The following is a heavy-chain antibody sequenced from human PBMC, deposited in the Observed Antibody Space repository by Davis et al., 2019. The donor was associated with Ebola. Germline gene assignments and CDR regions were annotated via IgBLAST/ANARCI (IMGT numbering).Heavy chain of an antibody. J-gene: IGHJ6*02. Sequence: AASVKVSCKASGYTFTSYGITWVRQAPGQGFEWMGWISAYTGYTNYPQKLQGRVSMTTDTSTSTAYMELRSLRSDDTAVYYCATSRGSYWSDNYYYYGMDVWGQGTTVTVSS. CDR3: ATSRGSYWSDNYYYYGMDV. V-gene: IGHV1-18*04. D-gene: IGHD1-26*01. CDR1: GYTFTSYG. CDR2: ISAYTGYT.